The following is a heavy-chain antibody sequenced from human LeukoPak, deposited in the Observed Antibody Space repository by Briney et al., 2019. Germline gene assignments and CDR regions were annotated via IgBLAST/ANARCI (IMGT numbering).Heavy chain of an antibody. V-gene: IGHV1-18*01. CDR1: GYTFTSYG. CDR2: ISGYNGNT. D-gene: IGHD1/OR15-1a*01. J-gene: IGHJ5*02. CDR3: ARGGEQEGWFDP. Sequence: ASVKVSCEASGYTFTSYGVSWVRQAPGQGLEWMGWISGYNGNTNYAQKLQDRVTMTTDTSTTTAYMELRSLRSDDTAVYYCARGGEQEGWFDPWGQGTLVTVSS.